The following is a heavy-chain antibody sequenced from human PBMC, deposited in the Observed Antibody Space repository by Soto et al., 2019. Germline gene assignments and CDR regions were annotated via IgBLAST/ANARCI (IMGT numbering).Heavy chain of an antibody. D-gene: IGHD6-19*01. CDR2: IYSGGST. Sequence: GGSLKLSCAASGFTVSSNYMSWVRQAPGKGLEWVSVIYSGGSTYYADSVKGRFTISRDNSKNTLYLQMNSLRAEDTAVYYCARDRIAVAGNPEYFQHWGQGTLVTVSS. J-gene: IGHJ1*01. CDR3: ARDRIAVAGNPEYFQH. V-gene: IGHV3-66*01. CDR1: GFTVSSNY.